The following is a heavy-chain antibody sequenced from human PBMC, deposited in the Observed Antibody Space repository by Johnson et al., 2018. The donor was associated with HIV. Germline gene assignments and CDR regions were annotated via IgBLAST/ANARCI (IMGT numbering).Heavy chain of an antibody. CDR2: ISYDGSNK. V-gene: IGHV3-30-3*01. CDR3: ARDLAALNAFDI. CDR1: GFTFSSYA. Sequence: QVQLVESGGGVVQPGRSLRLSCAASGFTFSSYAMHWVRQAPGKGLEWVAVISYDGSNKYYADCVTGRITFSRDNSKNTLYLQMNSRRAEDPAVYYCARDLAALNAFDIWGQGTMVTVSS. J-gene: IGHJ3*02. D-gene: IGHD2-15*01.